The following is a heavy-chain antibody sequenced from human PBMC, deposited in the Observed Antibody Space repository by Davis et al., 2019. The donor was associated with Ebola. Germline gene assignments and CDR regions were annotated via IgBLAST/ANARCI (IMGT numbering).Heavy chain of an antibody. V-gene: IGHV1-46*01. CDR1: GYTFTSYY. J-gene: IGHJ5*02. CDR2: INPSGGST. D-gene: IGHD6-13*01. CDR3: ARDSMYSSSWYCWFDP. Sequence: AASVKVSCKASGYTFTSYYMHWVRQAPGQGLEWMGIINPSGGSTSYAQKFQGRVTMTRDTSTSTAYMELSSLRSEDTAVYYCARDSMYSSSWYCWFDPWGQGTLVTVSS.